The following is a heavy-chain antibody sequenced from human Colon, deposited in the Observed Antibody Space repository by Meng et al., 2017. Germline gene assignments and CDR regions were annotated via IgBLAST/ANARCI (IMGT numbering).Heavy chain of an antibody. CDR2: IRPSSGWP. J-gene: IGHJ4*02. D-gene: IGHD2-2*01. CDR3: VRASPETYYFDF. CDR1: GYSFTNYY. Sequence: ASVTVSCKPSGYSFTNYYIHWVRQAPGPGLEYMGIIRPSSGWPSSAPTFQGRLTMTRDTSTSTVYMELSGLTSEDTAVYSCVRASPETYYFDFWGQGTLVTVSS. V-gene: IGHV1-46*01.